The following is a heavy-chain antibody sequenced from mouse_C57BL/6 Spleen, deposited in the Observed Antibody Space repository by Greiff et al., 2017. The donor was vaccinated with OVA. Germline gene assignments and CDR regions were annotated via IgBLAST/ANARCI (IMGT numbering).Heavy chain of an antibody. CDR1: GFSLTSYG. CDR2: IWRGGST. Sequence: VQVVESGPGLVQPSQSLSITCTVSGFSLTSYGVHWVRQSPGKGLEWLGVIWRGGSTDYNAAFMSRLSITKDNSKSQVFFKMNSLQADDTAIYYCAKQDYGSSYGYFDVWGTGTTVTVSS. D-gene: IGHD1-1*01. J-gene: IGHJ1*03. V-gene: IGHV2-5*01. CDR3: AKQDYGSSYGYFDV.